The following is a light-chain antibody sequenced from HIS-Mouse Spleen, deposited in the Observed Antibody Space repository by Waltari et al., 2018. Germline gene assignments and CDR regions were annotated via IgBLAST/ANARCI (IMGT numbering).Light chain of an antibody. CDR2: DVS. J-gene: IGLJ2*01. CDR3: SSYTSSSTEV. CDR1: SRDVGGYNY. Sequence: QSALTQPASVSGSPGQSITISCTGTSRDVGGYNYVSWYQQHPGKAPNLMIYDVSNRPSGVSNRFSGSKSGNTASLTISGLQAEDEADYYCSSYTSSSTEVFGGGTKLTVL. V-gene: IGLV2-14*03.